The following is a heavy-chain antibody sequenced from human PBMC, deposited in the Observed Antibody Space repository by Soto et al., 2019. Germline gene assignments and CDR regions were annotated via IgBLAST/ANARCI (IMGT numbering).Heavy chain of an antibody. Sequence: SETLSLTCTVSGGSISSGDYYWSWIRQPPGKGLEWIGSIYYSGSTYYNPSLKSRVTISVDTSKNQFSLKLSSVTAADTAVYYCARDFDYYYDSSGYYYSGVSAFDIWGQGTMVTVSS. V-gene: IGHV4-30-4*01. CDR3: ARDFDYYYDSSGYYYSGVSAFDI. CDR2: IYYSGST. CDR1: GGSISSGDYY. D-gene: IGHD3-22*01. J-gene: IGHJ3*02.